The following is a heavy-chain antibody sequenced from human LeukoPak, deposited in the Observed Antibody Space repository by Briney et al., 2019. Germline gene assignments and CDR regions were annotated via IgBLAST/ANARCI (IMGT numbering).Heavy chain of an antibody. CDR2: ISAYNGNT. J-gene: IGHJ4*02. V-gene: IGHV1-18*01. D-gene: IGHD2-21*01. CDR1: GYTFTSYG. CDR3: ARSNRYCGGDCYSGY. Sequence: GASVKVSCKASGYTFTSYGISWVRQAPGQGLEWMGWISAYNGNTNYAQKLQGRVTMTTDTSTSTAYMELRSLRSDDTAVYYCARSNRYCGGDCYSGYWGQGTLVTVSS.